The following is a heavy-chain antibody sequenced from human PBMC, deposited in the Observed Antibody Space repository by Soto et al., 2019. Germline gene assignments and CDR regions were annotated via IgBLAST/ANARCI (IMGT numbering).Heavy chain of an antibody. CDR3: ARVDYYGSGTVGMDV. CDR2: IIPILGIA. Sequence: QVQLVQSGTEVKKPGSSVKVSCKASGGTFSSYTISWVRQAPGQGLEWMGRIIPILGIANYAQKFQGRVTITADKSTSTAYMELSSLRSEDTAVYYCARVDYYGSGTVGMDVWGQGTTVTVS. CDR1: GGTFSSYT. D-gene: IGHD3-10*01. J-gene: IGHJ6*02. V-gene: IGHV1-69*02.